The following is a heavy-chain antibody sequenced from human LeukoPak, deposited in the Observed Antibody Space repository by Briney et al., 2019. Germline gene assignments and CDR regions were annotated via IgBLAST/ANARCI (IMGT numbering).Heavy chain of an antibody. CDR1: GGSSSVYF. J-gene: IGHJ4*02. D-gene: IGHD3-10*01. V-gene: IGHV4-34*01. CDR2: INHSGST. CDR3: ARLGYYGSGRSFGY. Sequence: PSEPLSLTCAVDGGSSSVYFWSWLRQPPGKGLEWIGEINHSGSTNYNPSLKSRVTISVDTSKNQFSLKLSSVTAADTAVYYCARLGYYGSGRSFGYWGQGTLVTVSS.